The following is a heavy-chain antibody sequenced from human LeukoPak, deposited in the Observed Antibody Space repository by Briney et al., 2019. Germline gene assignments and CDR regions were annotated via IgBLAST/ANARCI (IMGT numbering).Heavy chain of an antibody. V-gene: IGHV3-30*18. CDR3: AKDSGSYYPWLDP. Sequence: TGGSLRLSCAASGFTFSSYGMHWVRQAPGKGLEWVAVISYDGSNKYYADSVKGRFTISRDNSKNTVYLQMNSLRDDDTAVYYCAKDSGSYYPWLDPWGQGTLVTVSS. J-gene: IGHJ5*02. CDR1: GFTFSSYG. CDR2: ISYDGSNK. D-gene: IGHD1-26*01.